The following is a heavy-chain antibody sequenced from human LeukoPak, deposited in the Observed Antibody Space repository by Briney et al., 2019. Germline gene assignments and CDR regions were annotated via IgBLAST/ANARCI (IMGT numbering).Heavy chain of an antibody. CDR1: GYTFTSYG. CDR3: ARESGSSGWIPVLRSSPYYYYGMGV. V-gene: IGHV1-18*01. D-gene: IGHD6-19*01. J-gene: IGHJ6*02. CDR2: ISAYNGNT. Sequence: GASVKVSCKASGYTFTSYGISWVRQAPGQGLEWTGWISAYNGNTHYAQKLQGRVTMTTDTSTSTAYMELRSLRSDDTAVYYCARESGSSGWIPVLRSSPYYYYGMGVWGQGTTVTVSS.